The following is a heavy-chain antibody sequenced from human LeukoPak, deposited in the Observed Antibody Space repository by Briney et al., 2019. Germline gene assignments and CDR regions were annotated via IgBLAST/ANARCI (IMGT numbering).Heavy chain of an antibody. J-gene: IGHJ5*02. D-gene: IGHD2-15*01. CDR3: ARQLGYCSGGSCYPYGQFDP. Sequence: GGSLRLSCAASGFTFSSYSMNWVRQAPGKGLEWVSSISSSSSYIYYADSVKGRFTISRDNAKNSLYLQMNSLRAEDTAVYYCARQLGYCSGGSCYPYGQFDPWGQGTLVTVSS. CDR1: GFTFSSYS. V-gene: IGHV3-21*01. CDR2: ISSSSSYI.